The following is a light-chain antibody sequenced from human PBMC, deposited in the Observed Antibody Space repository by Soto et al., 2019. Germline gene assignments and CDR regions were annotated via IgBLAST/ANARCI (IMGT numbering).Light chain of an antibody. CDR2: GAS. J-gene: IGKJ1*01. CDR3: QQYNNWPLT. CDR1: QSVSSY. V-gene: IGKV3-15*01. Sequence: EVVMTQSLATLSVSPGEGATLSCRASQSVSSYLAWYQQKPGQAPRLLIYGASTRATGIPARFSGSGSGTEFTLTISSLQSEDSVVYYCQQYNNWPLTFGQGTKVDIK.